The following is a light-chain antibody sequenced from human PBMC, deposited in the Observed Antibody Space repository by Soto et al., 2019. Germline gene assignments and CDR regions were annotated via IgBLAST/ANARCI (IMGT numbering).Light chain of an antibody. CDR3: QSYDRSLSGSV. CDR2: GNG. V-gene: IGLV1-40*01. Sequence: QSVLTQPPSVSGAPGQRVTISCTGSSSNIGAGYDVHWYQQFPGAAPKLLIYGNGNRPSGVPDRFSGSKSGTSASLAITGLQAEDEADYYCQSYDRSLSGSVFGGGTKVTVL. CDR1: SSNIGAGYD. J-gene: IGLJ3*02.